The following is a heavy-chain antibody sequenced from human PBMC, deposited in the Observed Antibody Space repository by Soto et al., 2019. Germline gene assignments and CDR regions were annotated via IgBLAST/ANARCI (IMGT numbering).Heavy chain of an antibody. J-gene: IGHJ4*02. CDR1: GGSISSGGYS. CDR2: IYHSGST. D-gene: IGHD3-10*01. Sequence: PSETLSLTCAVSGGSISSGGYSWSWIRQPPGKGLEWIGYIYHSGSTYYNPSLKSRVTISVDRSKNQFSLKLSSVTAADTAVYYCARGVLLWFGESPNYFDYWGQGTLVTFSS. V-gene: IGHV4-30-2*01. CDR3: ARGVLLWFGESPNYFDY.